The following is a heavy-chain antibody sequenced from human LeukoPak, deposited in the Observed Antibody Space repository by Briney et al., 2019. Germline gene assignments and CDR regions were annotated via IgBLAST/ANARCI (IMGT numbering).Heavy chain of an antibody. Sequence: GGSLRLSCAASGFTFSSYGMHWVRQAPGKGLEWVAVISYDGSNKYYADSVKGRFTISRDNSKNTLYLQMNSLRAEDTAVYYCAIMSGSFDYWGQGTLVTVSS. J-gene: IGHJ4*02. D-gene: IGHD3-3*01. CDR1: GFTFSSYG. CDR2: ISYDGSNK. V-gene: IGHV3-30*03. CDR3: AIMSGSFDY.